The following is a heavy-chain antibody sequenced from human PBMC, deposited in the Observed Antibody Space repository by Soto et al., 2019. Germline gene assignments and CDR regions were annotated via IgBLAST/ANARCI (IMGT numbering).Heavy chain of an antibody. CDR1: GGSISDTRYY. CDR3: ARTKGSCFPGGCSPYYYYGMDV. CDR2: IYYTESI. D-gene: IGHD2-15*01. J-gene: IGHJ6*02. Sequence: QLLLQESGPGLVKPSETLSLTCSVSGGSISDTRYYWGWISQAPGKGPEWIGSIYYTESIFHNPSLKSRVTLSVDPSKNQFSLRLHSVTAADTAVYFCARTKGSCFPGGCSPYYYYGMDVWGQGTTVFVSS. V-gene: IGHV4-39*01.